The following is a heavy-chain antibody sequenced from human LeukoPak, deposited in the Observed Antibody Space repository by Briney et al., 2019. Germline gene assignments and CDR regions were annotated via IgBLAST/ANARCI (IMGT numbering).Heavy chain of an antibody. D-gene: IGHD3-22*01. Sequence: GGSLRLSCAASGFTFSSYWMHWVRQGPGKGLVWVSLINTDGSRTSYADSVKGRFTISRDNAKNTLYLQMNSLRAEDTAVYYCAKDQGRIVVVITDGIDYWGQGTLVTVSS. CDR1: GFTFSSYW. J-gene: IGHJ4*02. CDR2: INTDGSRT. CDR3: AKDQGRIVVVITDGIDY. V-gene: IGHV3-74*01.